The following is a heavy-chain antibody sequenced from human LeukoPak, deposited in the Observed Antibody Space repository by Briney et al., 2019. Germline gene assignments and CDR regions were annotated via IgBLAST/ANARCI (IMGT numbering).Heavy chain of an antibody. CDR3: ATAEYYDFWSGYFYFDY. D-gene: IGHD3-3*01. J-gene: IGHJ4*02. CDR1: GYTLTELS. Sequence: ASVKVSCKVFGYTLTELSMHWVRQAPGKGLEWMGGFDPEDGETIYAQKFQGRVTMTEDTSTDTAYMELSSLRSEDTAVYYCATAEYYDFWSGYFYFDYWGQGTLVTVSS. CDR2: FDPEDGET. V-gene: IGHV1-24*01.